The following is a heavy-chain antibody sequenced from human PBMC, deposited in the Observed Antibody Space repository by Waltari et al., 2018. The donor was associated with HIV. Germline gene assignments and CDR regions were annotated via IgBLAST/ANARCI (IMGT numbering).Heavy chain of an antibody. Sequence: QVQLQQWGAGLLKPSETLSLTCAVYGVSFRGYYWSWIRQSPGKGLEWIGEINHSGSTNYSPSLKSRVTMSVDTSKNQFSLKLGFVTAADTAVYYCARGGNYYGSGSYYKLDYWGQGTLVTVSS. CDR1: GVSFRGYY. CDR2: INHSGST. D-gene: IGHD3-10*01. V-gene: IGHV4-34*01. CDR3: ARGGNYYGSGSYYKLDY. J-gene: IGHJ4*02.